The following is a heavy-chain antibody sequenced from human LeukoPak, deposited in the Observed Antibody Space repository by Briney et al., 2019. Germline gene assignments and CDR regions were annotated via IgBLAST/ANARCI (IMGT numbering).Heavy chain of an antibody. V-gene: IGHV3-23*01. CDR3: AKAQGHIVVVTATDY. Sequence: GGSLRLSCAASGFTFSSYAMSWVRQAPGEGLEWVSAISGSGGSTYYADSVKGRFTISRDNSKNTLYLQMNSLRAEDTAVYYCAKAQGHIVVVTATDYWGQGTLVTVSS. D-gene: IGHD2-21*02. CDR2: ISGSGGST. CDR1: GFTFSSYA. J-gene: IGHJ4*02.